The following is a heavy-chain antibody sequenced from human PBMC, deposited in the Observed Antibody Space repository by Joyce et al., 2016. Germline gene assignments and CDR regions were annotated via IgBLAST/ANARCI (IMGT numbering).Heavy chain of an antibody. CDR1: GFIFSDYR. CDR3: ARVGDGWFDY. CDR2: IDSAGNIV. V-gene: IGHV3-48*01. J-gene: IGHJ5*01. Sequence: EVRLVESGGGLVRPGGSLRLSCTASGFIFSDYRMTLARQAPGKGPEFLSFIDSAGNIVQWADPVKGRSTFSRDNAKNSLDMQINDLRVEDTAVYYCARVGDGWFDYWGRGTLVIVSS.